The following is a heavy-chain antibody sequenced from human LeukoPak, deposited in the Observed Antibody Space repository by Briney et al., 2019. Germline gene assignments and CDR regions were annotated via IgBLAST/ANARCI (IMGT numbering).Heavy chain of an antibody. CDR2: IYYSGST. CDR3: ARGNGGYYDFWSGYYTEPPKSSGWFDP. Sequence: SETLSLTCTVSGDAFNNTMYYWTWIRQSPGKGLEWIGYIYYSGSTNYNPSLKSRVTISVDTSKNQFSLKLSSVTAADTAVYYCARGNGGYYDFWSGYYTEPPKSSGWFDPWGQGTLVTVSS. D-gene: IGHD3-3*01. V-gene: IGHV4-61*01. CDR1: GDAFNNTMYY. J-gene: IGHJ5*02.